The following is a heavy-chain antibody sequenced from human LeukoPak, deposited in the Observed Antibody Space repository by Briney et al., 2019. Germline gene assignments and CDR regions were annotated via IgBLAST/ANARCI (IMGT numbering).Heavy chain of an antibody. D-gene: IGHD6-19*01. CDR2: ISGCGGST. CDR3: AKVLAGSAWTSAGVRNFDS. CDR1: GFTFSSYA. J-gene: IGHJ4*02. Sequence: GGSLRLSCAASGFTFSSYAMTWLRQAPGKGLEWVSGISGCGGSTNDAASVKGRFTISRDNSKNTLYLQMNSWRAEDTAVYYCAKVLAGSAWTSAGVRNFDSWGQGCLVTVSS. V-gene: IGHV3-23*01.